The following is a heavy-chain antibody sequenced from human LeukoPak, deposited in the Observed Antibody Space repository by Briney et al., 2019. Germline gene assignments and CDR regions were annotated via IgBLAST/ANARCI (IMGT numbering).Heavy chain of an antibody. CDR3: ARIFDSSGYYHGNYFDY. V-gene: IGHV4-59*01. CDR1: GGSFSGYY. CDR2: IYYSGST. J-gene: IGHJ4*02. Sequence: SETLSLTCAVSGGSFSGYYWSWIRQPPGKGLEWIGYIYYSGSTNYNPSLKSRVTISVDTSKDQFSLKLSSVTAADTAVYYCARIFDSSGYYHGNYFDYWGQGTLGTVSS. D-gene: IGHD3-22*01.